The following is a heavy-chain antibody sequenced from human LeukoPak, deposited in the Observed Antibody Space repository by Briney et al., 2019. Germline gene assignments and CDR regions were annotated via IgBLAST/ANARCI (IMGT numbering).Heavy chain of an antibody. J-gene: IGHJ4*02. Sequence: GGSLRLSCAASGFTFSSYGMQWVRQAPGKGLEWVTFIRDDGSHEFYVDSVKGRFTISRDNSKNTLYLQMDSLRAEDTAIYYCADFGSGSYCFDYWGQGTLVTVSS. V-gene: IGHV3-30*02. CDR1: GFTFSSYG. CDR2: IRDDGSHE. CDR3: ADFGSGSYCFDY. D-gene: IGHD3-10*01.